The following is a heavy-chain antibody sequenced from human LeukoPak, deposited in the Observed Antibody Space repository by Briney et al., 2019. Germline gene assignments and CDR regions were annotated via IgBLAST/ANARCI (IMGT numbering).Heavy chain of an antibody. J-gene: IGHJ5*02. CDR2: ISGSGGTT. CDR1: GFTFSSYA. CDR3: ANSTTSRGDWFDP. Sequence: PGGSLRLSCAASGFTFSSYAMSWVRQAPGKVLEWVSAISGSGGTTYYADSVKGRFTISRDNSENTLYLEVNSLSAEDTAVYYCANSTTSRGDWFDPWGQGTLVTVSS. V-gene: IGHV3-23*01. D-gene: IGHD1-1*01.